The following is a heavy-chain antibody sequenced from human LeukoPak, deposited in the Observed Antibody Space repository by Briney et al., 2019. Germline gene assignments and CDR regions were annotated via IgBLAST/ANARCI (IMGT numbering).Heavy chain of an antibody. Sequence: GGSLRLSCAGSGFPFSSHGMNWVRQAPGKGLEWVSGISPGGGPTYYADSVRGRFSISRDDLKDTLYLQMKNLRTEDTAVYYCAKDGAWLRFDDWGQGILVTVSS. V-gene: IGHV3-23*01. CDR2: ISPGGGPT. J-gene: IGHJ4*02. CDR3: AKDGAWLRFDD. D-gene: IGHD5-12*01. CDR1: GFPFSSHG.